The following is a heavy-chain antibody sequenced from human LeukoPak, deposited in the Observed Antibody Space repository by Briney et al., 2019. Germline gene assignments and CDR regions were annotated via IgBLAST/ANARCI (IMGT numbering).Heavy chain of an antibody. CDR3: AKHLALVGATTTYDY. CDR2: IIPIFGTA. V-gene: IGHV1-69*13. Sequence: ASVKVSCKASGGTFSSYAISWVRQAPGQGLEWMGGIIPIFGTANYAQKFQGRVTITADESTSTAYMELSSLRSEDTAVYYCAKHLALVGATTTYDYWGQGTLVIVSS. D-gene: IGHD1-26*01. J-gene: IGHJ4*02. CDR1: GGTFSSYA.